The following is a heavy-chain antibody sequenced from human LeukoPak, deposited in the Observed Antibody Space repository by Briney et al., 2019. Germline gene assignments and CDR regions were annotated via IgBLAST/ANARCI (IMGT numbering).Heavy chain of an antibody. V-gene: IGHV3-23*01. CDR3: VYGPDSDYGGYPGLFDY. D-gene: IGHD4/OR15-4a*01. CDR2: ITGSGDST. CDR1: GFTFSTYA. J-gene: IGHJ4*02. Sequence: GGSLRLSCAASGFTFSTYAMSWVRQAPGKGLEWVSAITGSGDSTYYTDSVKGRFSVSRDNSKNTVYLQMNSLRVEDTAVYYCVYGPDSDYGGYPGLFDYWGQGTLVTVSS.